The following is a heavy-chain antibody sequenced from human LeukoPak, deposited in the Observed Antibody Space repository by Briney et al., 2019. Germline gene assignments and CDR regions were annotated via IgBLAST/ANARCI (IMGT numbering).Heavy chain of an antibody. D-gene: IGHD6-6*01. J-gene: IGHJ4*02. V-gene: IGHV3-21*01. CDR3: ASGARPIDY. Sequence: GGSLRLSCAASGFSLITYNMNWVRQAPGKGLEWVSSISSTSSHIYYAGSVKGRFTISRDNAKNSLYLQMNSLRAEDTAVYYCASGARPIDYWGQGTLVTVSS. CDR2: ISSTSSHI. CDR1: GFSLITYN.